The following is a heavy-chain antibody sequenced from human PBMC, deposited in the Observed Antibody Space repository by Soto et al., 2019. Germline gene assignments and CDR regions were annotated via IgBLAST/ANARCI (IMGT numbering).Heavy chain of an antibody. CDR3: ARGQWGAFDL. CDR1: GFNFSYYW. D-gene: IGHD1-26*01. Sequence: DVQLVESGGGSVQPGGSLSLSCAATGFNFSYYWMHWVRQAPGQGLVWVSRIHSDGSATTDADSVKGRFTISRDNAKNTLYMQMNSLRPEDTAVYYCARGQWGAFDLWGQGTMVTAAS. CDR2: IHSDGSAT. J-gene: IGHJ3*01. V-gene: IGHV3-74*01.